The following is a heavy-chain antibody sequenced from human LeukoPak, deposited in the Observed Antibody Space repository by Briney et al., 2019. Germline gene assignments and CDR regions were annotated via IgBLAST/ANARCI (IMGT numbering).Heavy chain of an antibody. CDR1: GGSISSYY. V-gene: IGHV4-59*08. Sequence: SETLSLTCTVSGGSISSYYWSWIRQPPGKGLEWIGYIYYSGSTNYNPSLMSRVTISVDTSKNQFSLKLSSVTAADTAVYYCARLVDTAMALDYWGQGTLVTVSS. CDR3: ARLVDTAMALDY. D-gene: IGHD5-18*01. CDR2: IYYSGST. J-gene: IGHJ4*02.